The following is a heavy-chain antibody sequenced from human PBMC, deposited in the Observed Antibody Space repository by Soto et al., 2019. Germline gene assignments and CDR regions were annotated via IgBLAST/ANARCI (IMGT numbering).Heavy chain of an antibody. Sequence: PGGSLRLSCAASGFTFSSYAMHWVRQAPGKGLEWVAAISYDGSDQYYADSVKGRFTISRDNSKNTLFLQMNSLRADDTAMYYCAKDIRRHVGMAVWGQGTTVTVSS. V-gene: IGHV3-30-3*01. D-gene: IGHD3-3*02. CDR2: ISYDGSDQ. J-gene: IGHJ6*02. CDR3: AKDIRRHVGMAV. CDR1: GFTFSSYA.